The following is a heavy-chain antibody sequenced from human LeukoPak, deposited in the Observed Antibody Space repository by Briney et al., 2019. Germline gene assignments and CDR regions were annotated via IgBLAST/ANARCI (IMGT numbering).Heavy chain of an antibody. Sequence: SETLSLTCTVSGGSISGGSYYWSWIRQPPGKGLEWIGSIYYSGSTYYNPSLKSRVTISVDTSKNQFSLKLSSVTAADTAVYYCARRRDDFWSGPILTSHWYFDLWGRGTLVTVSS. CDR2: IYYSGST. J-gene: IGHJ2*01. CDR1: GGSISGGSYY. CDR3: ARRRDDFWSGPILTSHWYFDL. V-gene: IGHV4-39*01. D-gene: IGHD3-3*01.